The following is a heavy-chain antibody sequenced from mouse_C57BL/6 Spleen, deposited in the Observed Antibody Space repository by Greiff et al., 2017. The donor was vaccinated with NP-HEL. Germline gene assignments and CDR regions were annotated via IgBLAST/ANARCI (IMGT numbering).Heavy chain of an antibody. CDR3: ARREGSYYYGSSYVPWYFDD. CDR2: IDPNSGGT. CDR1: GYTFTSYW. D-gene: IGHD1-1*01. Sequence: QVQLQQSGAELVKPGASVKLSCKASGYTFTSYWMHWVKQRPGRGLEWIGRIDPNSGGTKYNEKFKSKATMTVDKSSSTAYMQLSSLTSEDSAVYKCARREGSYYYGSSYVPWYFDDWGTGTTVTVSS. V-gene: IGHV1-72*01. J-gene: IGHJ1*03.